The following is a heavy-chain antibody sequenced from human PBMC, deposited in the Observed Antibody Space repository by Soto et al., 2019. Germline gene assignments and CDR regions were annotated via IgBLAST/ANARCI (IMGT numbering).Heavy chain of an antibody. CDR1: GYTFSSYG. D-gene: IGHD3-10*01. J-gene: IGHJ6*02. CDR3: AREGYYSGAGTYAPPRYYGMDV. V-gene: IGHV1-18*01. Sequence: QVQLVQSGAEVKRAGASVKVSCKASGYTFSSYGLSWVRQAPGQGLEWMGWISDYNGNTHYAQKFQGRVSMTTDTSTSTAYMALGSPRSDDTAVYFCAREGYYSGAGTYAPPRYYGMDVWGQGTTVTVSS. CDR2: ISDYNGNT.